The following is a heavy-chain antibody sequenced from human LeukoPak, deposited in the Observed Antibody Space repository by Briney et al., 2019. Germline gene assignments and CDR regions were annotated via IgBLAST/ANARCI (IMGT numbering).Heavy chain of an antibody. Sequence: GGSLRLSCAASGFTVSSNYMSWVRQAPGKGLEWVSVIYSGGSTYYADSEKGRFTISRDNSKNTLYLQMNSLRAEDTAAYYCAREQIGGYCSSTSCPNWFDPWGQGTLVTVSS. CDR1: GFTVSSNY. J-gene: IGHJ5*02. D-gene: IGHD2-2*01. CDR2: IYSGGST. CDR3: AREQIGGYCSSTSCPNWFDP. V-gene: IGHV3-66*01.